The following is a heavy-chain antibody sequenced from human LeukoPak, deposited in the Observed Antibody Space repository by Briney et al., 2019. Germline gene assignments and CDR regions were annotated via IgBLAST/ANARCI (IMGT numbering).Heavy chain of an antibody. D-gene: IGHD5-18*01. J-gene: IGHJ4*02. CDR1: GFTFSSYA. V-gene: IGHV3-23*01. CDR3: AKGNGYSYGRYYFDY. CDR2: ITASGGNT. Sequence: GGSLRLSCAASGFTFSSYAMGWVRQAPGKGLEWVSAITASGGNTYYADSVKGRFTISRDNSKNTLYLQVNSLRAEDTAVYYCAKGNGYSYGRYYFDYWGQGTLVTVPS.